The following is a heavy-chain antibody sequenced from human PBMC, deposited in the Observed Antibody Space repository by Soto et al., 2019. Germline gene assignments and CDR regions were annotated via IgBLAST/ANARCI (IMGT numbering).Heavy chain of an antibody. J-gene: IGHJ6*03. CDR2: ISSSSSYI. CDR1: GFTFSSYS. V-gene: IGHV3-21*01. D-gene: IGHD3-10*01. Sequence: GGSLRLSCAASGFTFSSYSMNWVRQAPGKGLEWVSSISSSSSYIYYADSVKGRFTISRDNAKNSLYLQMNSLRAEDTAVYYCARDGECGWFGELSSPEGCYMDVWGKGTTVTVSS. CDR3: ARDGECGWFGELSSPEGCYMDV.